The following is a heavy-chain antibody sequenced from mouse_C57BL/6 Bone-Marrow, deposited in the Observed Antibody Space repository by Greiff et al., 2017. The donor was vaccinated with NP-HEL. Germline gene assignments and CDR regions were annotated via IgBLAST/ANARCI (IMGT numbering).Heavy chain of an antibody. Sequence: VKLMESGPGLVAPSQSLSITCTVSGFSLTSYGVDWVRQSPGKGLEWLGVIWGVGSTNYNSALKSRLSISKDNSKSQVFLKMNSLQTDDTAMYYCATSYYYGSSAFAYWGQGTLVTVSA. J-gene: IGHJ3*01. D-gene: IGHD1-1*01. CDR2: IWGVGST. V-gene: IGHV2-6*01. CDR1: GFSLTSYG. CDR3: ATSYYYGSSAFAY.